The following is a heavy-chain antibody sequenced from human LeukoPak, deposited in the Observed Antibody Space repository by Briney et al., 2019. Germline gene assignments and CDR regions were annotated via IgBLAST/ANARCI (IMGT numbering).Heavy chain of an antibody. CDR1: GGSISSGGYY. V-gene: IGHV4-31*03. D-gene: IGHD6-19*01. CDR3: ARRGTVADTKGVFDY. CDR2: IYYSGST. J-gene: IGHJ4*02. Sequence: PSQTLSLTCTVSGGSISSGGYYWSWIRQHPGKGLEWIGYIYYSGSTYYNPSLKSRVTISVDTSKNQFSLKLSSVTAADTAVYYCARRGTVADTKGVFDYWGQGTLVTVSS.